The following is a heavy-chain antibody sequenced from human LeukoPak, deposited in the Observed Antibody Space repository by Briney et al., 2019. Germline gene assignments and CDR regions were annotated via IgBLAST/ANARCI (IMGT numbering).Heavy chain of an antibody. CDR1: GYTFTSYG. J-gene: IGHJ6*02. CDR2: ISAYNGNT. D-gene: IGHD1-26*01. CDR3: ARGIQSVSSYDYYYYGMDV. V-gene: IGHV1-18*01. Sequence: ASVKVSCKASGYTFTSYGISWVRQAPGQGLEWMGWISAYNGNTNYAQKLQGRVTMTTDTPTSTAYMELRSLRSDDTAVYYCARGIQSVSSYDYYYYGMDVWGQGTTVTVSS.